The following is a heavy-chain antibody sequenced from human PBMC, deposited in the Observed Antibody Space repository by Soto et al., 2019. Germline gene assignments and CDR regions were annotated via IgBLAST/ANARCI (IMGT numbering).Heavy chain of an antibody. Sequence: KISCKGSGYSFTSYWIGWVRQMPGKGLEWMGLIYPHDSDTRYSPSFQGQVTISADKSINTAYLHWNSLKASDTATYYCARRGEQQLARAFDTWGQGTMVTVS. CDR1: GYSFTSYW. CDR3: ARRGEQQLARAFDT. CDR2: IYPHDSDT. V-gene: IGHV5-51*01. D-gene: IGHD6-13*01. J-gene: IGHJ3*02.